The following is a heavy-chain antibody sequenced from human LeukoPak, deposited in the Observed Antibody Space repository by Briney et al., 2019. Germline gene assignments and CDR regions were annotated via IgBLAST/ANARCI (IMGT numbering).Heavy chain of an antibody. CDR1: GFTFSSYE. CDR2: ISSSGSTI. J-gene: IGHJ4*02. CDR3: ASDGGVVTTGYYFDY. V-gene: IGHV3-48*03. Sequence: PGGSLRLSCAASGFTFSSYEMNWVRQAPGKGLEWVSYISSSGSTIYYADSVNGRFTISRDNAKNSLYLQMNSLRAEDTAVYYCASDGGVVTTGYYFDYWGQGTLVTVSS. D-gene: IGHD3-3*01.